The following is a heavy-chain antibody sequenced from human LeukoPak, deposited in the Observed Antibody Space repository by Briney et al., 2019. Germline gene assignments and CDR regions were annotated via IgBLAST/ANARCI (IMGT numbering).Heavy chain of an antibody. CDR3: ARAWDGFDI. CDR2: IHSGGST. V-gene: IGHV3-53*01. J-gene: IGHJ3*02. Sequence: GGSLRLSCAASGFTVSSNYMTWVRQAPGKGLEWVSVIHSGGSTYNADSVKGRFTISRDNSKNTVYLQMNSLRAEDTAVYYCARAWDGFDIWGQGTIVTVSS. CDR1: GFTVSSNY.